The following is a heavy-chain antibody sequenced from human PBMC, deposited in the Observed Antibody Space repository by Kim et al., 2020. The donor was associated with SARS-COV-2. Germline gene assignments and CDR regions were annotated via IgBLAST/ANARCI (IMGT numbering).Heavy chain of an antibody. J-gene: IGHJ3*02. CDR1: GYSISSGYY. D-gene: IGHD4-17*01. Sequence: SETLSLTCTVSGYSISSGYYWGWIRQSPGKGLEWIGSIYHSGSTYYNPSLKSRVTISVDTSKNQFSLKLSSVTAADTAVYYCASPWTTRAKGGAFDIWGQGTMVTVSS. CDR3: ASPWTTRAKGGAFDI. CDR2: IYHSGST. V-gene: IGHV4-38-2*02.